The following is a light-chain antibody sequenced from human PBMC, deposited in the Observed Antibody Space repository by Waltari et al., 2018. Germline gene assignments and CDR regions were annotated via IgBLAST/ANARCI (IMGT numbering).Light chain of an antibody. J-gene: IGKJ4*01. CDR3: QHYNSLPLT. CDR2: EAS. Sequence: DIQMTQSPSSLSASVGDRVTITCRASQGIANDLAWYQQKVGETPKFLIYEASSLQSGIPARCSGSGSGTDFTLTINSLQSEDFATYYCQHYNSLPLTFGGGTKVEIK. V-gene: IGKV1-16*01. CDR1: QGIAND.